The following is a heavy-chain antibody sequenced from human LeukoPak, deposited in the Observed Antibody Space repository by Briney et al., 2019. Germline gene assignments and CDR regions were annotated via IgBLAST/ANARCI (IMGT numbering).Heavy chain of an antibody. D-gene: IGHD2-21*02. Sequence: GGSLRLSCAASGFSFSDCYVTWIRQAPGKGLEWVSYISSRSSYTNYADSVRGRFTISRDNAKNTLYLQMNSLRAEDTAVYYCARDLLLYCGGDCSSDYWGQGTLVTVSS. CDR2: ISSRSSYT. CDR3: ARDLLLYCGGDCSSDY. CDR1: GFSFSDCY. V-gene: IGHV3-11*06. J-gene: IGHJ4*02.